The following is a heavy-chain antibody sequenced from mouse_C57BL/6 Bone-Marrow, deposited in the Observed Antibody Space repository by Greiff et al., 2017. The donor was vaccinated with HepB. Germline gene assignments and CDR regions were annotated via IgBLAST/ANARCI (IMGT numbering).Heavy chain of an antibody. CDR1: GYTFTNYW. Sequence: QVQLQQSGAELVRPGTSVKMSCKASGYTFTNYWIGWAKQRPGHGLEWIGDIYPGGGYTNYNEKFKGKATLTADKSSSTAYMQFSSLTSEDSAIYYCARLNDYFTGWAMDYWGQGTSVTVSS. J-gene: IGHJ4*01. V-gene: IGHV1-63*01. CDR2: IYPGGGYT. D-gene: IGHD2-4*01. CDR3: ARLNDYFTGWAMDY.